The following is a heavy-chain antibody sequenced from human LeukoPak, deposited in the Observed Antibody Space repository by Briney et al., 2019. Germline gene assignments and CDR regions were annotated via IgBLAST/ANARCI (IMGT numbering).Heavy chain of an antibody. CDR2: IYYSGST. Sequence: NASETLSLTCTVSGGSISSYYWSWIRQPPGKGLEWIGYIYYSGSTNYNPSLKSRVTISVDTSKNQFSLKLSSVTAADTAVYYCARHIRDGYNHLIGYWGQGTLVTVSS. CDR3: ARHIRDGYNHLIGY. J-gene: IGHJ4*02. CDR1: GGSISSYY. V-gene: IGHV4-59*08. D-gene: IGHD5-24*01.